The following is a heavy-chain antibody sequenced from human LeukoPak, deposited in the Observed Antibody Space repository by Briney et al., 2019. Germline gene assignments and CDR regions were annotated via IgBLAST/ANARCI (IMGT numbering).Heavy chain of an antibody. J-gene: IGHJ5*02. CDR2: ISWNSGSI. D-gene: IGHD4-17*01. V-gene: IGHV3-9*03. Sequence: PGGSLRLSCAASGFTFDDYAMHWVRQAPGKGLEWVSGISWNSGSIGYADSVKGRFTISRDNAKNSLYLQMNSLRAEDMALYYCAKGMTTVTNGWFDPWGQGTLVTVSS. CDR3: AKGMTTVTNGWFDP. CDR1: GFTFDDYA.